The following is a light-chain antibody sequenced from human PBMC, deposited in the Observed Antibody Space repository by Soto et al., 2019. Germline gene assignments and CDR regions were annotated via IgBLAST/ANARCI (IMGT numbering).Light chain of an antibody. CDR3: QSYDKRLTAYV. J-gene: IGLJ1*01. CDR2: GNG. CDR1: SSSIGAGYE. Sequence: QSVLTQPPPGSGAPGQRLTTPCLGTSSSIGAGYEVHWYHQLPGTAPKLVVSGNGNRPSGVPDRLSASKSGTSASLAITGLQAEDEGHYYCQSYDKRLTAYVFGTGTKVTVL. V-gene: IGLV1-40*01.